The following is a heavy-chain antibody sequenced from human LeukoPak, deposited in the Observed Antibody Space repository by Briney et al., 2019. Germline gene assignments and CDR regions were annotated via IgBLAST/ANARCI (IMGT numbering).Heavy chain of an antibody. CDR2: IYTSGST. Sequence: SETLSLTCTVSGGSISSYYWSWIRQPAGKGLEWIGRIYTSGSTNYNPSLKSRVTISVDTSKNQFSLKLSSVTAADTAVYYCARGLTYYDYVWGSYRYSFLNPPPLDYWGQGTLVTVSS. D-gene: IGHD3-16*02. V-gene: IGHV4-4*07. CDR3: ARGLTYYDYVWGSYRYSFLNPPPLDY. J-gene: IGHJ4*02. CDR1: GGSISSYY.